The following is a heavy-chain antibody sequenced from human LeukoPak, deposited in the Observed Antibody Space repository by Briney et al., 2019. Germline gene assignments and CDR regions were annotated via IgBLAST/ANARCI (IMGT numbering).Heavy chain of an antibody. V-gene: IGHV4-59*01. J-gene: IGHJ4*02. Sequence: SETLSLTCTVSGGSISSYYWSWIRQPPGKGLEWIGYIYYSGSTNYNPSLKSRVTISVDTSKNQFSLKLNSVTAADTAVYYCARGGDIVVVPAAHPYFDYWGQGTLVTVSS. D-gene: IGHD2-2*01. CDR3: ARGGDIVVVPAAHPYFDY. CDR2: IYYSGST. CDR1: GGSISSYY.